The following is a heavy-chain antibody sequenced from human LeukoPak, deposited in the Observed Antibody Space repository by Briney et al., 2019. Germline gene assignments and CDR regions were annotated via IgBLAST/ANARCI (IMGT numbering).Heavy chain of an antibody. CDR1: GASISGSNYY. CDR2: IYHSGYT. Sequence: SETLSLTCTVSGASISGSNYYWSWIRQPPGKGLEWIGYIYHSGYTYYNLSLNSRLAISVDTSKNQFSLKLTSVTVADTAVYYCARLTQGWVCSSTGCSSDVWGQGTTVTVSS. CDR3: ARLTQGWVCSSTGCSSDV. D-gene: IGHD2-2*01. J-gene: IGHJ6*02. V-gene: IGHV4-30-4*01.